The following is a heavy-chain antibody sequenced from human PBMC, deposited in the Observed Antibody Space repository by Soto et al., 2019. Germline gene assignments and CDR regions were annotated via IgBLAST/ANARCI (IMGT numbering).Heavy chain of an antibody. Sequence: GGSLRLSCAASGSTFSSYAMHWVRHAPGKGLEWVAVISYDGSNKYYADSVKGRFTISRDNSKNTLYLQMNSLRAEDTAVYYCARDRNSAGSFDYWGQGTLVTVSS. CDR3: ARDRNSAGSFDY. J-gene: IGHJ4*02. CDR2: ISYDGSNK. CDR1: GSTFSSYA. V-gene: IGHV3-30-3*01. D-gene: IGHD6-13*01.